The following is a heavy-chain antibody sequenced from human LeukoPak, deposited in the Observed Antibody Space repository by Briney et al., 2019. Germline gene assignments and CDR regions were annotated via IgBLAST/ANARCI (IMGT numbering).Heavy chain of an antibody. D-gene: IGHD2-15*01. CDR1: GFTFSSYA. V-gene: IGHV3-23*01. Sequence: GGSLRLSCAASGFTFSSYAMSWVRQAPGKGLEWVSAISGSGGSTFYADSVKGRFTISRDTSKNTMYLQMNSLRAEDTAVYYCAKDRHKWYAFDYWGQGTLVTVS. CDR3: AKDRHKWYAFDY. CDR2: ISGSGGST. J-gene: IGHJ4*02.